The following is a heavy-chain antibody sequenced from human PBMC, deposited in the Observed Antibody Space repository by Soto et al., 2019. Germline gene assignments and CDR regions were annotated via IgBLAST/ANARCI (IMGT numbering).Heavy chain of an antibody. Sequence: EVQLVESGGGLVQPGGSLRLSCAASGFSFSSYWMHWVRQAPGKGLMWVACANGDESYTSYADSVKGRFTISRDNTKNTLFLQMNRLRVEDTAVYYCARDPPLSMIVVVGVDDFWGQGTLVTVSS. D-gene: IGHD3-22*01. CDR1: GFSFSSYW. CDR3: ARDPPLSMIVVVGVDDF. J-gene: IGHJ4*02. CDR2: ANGDESYT. V-gene: IGHV3-74*01.